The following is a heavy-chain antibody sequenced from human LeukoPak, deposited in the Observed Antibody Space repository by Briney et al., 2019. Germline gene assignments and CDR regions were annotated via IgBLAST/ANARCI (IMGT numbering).Heavy chain of an antibody. D-gene: IGHD2-2*01. CDR1: GFTFSNAW. V-gene: IGHV3-15*01. Sequence: GGSLRLSCAASGFTFSNAWMSWVRQAPGKGLECVGRIKSKTDGGTTDYAAPVKGRFTISRDDSKNTLYLQMNGLKTEDTAVYYCTGESLEQLLYDYYYGMDVWGQGTTVTVSS. CDR3: TGESLEQLLYDYYYGMDV. J-gene: IGHJ6*02. CDR2: IKSKTDGGTT.